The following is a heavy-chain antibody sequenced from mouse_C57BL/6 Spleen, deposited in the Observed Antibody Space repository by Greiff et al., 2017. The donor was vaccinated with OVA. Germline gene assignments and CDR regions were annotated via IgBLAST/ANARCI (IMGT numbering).Heavy chain of an antibody. V-gene: IGHV1-50*01. CDR3: AKSGYSAGCYVDY. Sequence: QVQLQQPGAELVKPGASVKLSCKASGYTFTSYWMQWVKQRPGQGLEWIGEIDPSDSYTNYNQKFKGKATLTVDTSSSTAYMQLSSLTSEDSAVYYGAKSGYSAGCYVDYWGQGTTLTVSS. J-gene: IGHJ2*01. CDR2: IDPSDSYT. CDR1: GYTFTSYW. D-gene: IGHD2-12*01.